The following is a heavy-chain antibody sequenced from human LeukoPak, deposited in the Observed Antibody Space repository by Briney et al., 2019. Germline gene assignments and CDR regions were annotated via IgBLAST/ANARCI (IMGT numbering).Heavy chain of an antibody. J-gene: IGHJ4*02. CDR2: INSDGSST. Sequence: GGSLRLSCAASGFTFSSYWMHWVRQAPGKGLVWVSRINSDGSSTSYADSVKGRFTISRDNAKNTLFLHMNSLRAEDTAVYYYARGVAAAGNPNWGQGTLVTVSS. CDR1: GFTFSSYW. D-gene: IGHD6-13*01. V-gene: IGHV3-74*01. CDR3: ARGVAAAGNPN.